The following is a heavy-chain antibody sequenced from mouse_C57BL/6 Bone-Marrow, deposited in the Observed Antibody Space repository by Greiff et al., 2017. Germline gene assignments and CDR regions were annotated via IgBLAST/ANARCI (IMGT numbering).Heavy chain of an antibody. CDR2: INPGSGGT. CDR3: ARSERGQDYFDY. J-gene: IGHJ2*01. D-gene: IGHD3-3*01. Sequence: VKLQESGAELVRPGTSVKVSCKASGYAFTNYLIEWVKQRPGQGLEWIGVINPGSGGTNYNEKFKGKATLTADKSSSTAYMQLSSRTSEDSAVYFCARSERGQDYFDYWGQGTTLTVSS. CDR1: GYAFTNYL. V-gene: IGHV1-54*01.